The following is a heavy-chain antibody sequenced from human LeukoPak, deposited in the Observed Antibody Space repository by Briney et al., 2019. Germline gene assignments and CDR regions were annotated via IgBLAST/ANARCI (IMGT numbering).Heavy chain of an antibody. Sequence: SETLSLTCTVSGGSISSYYWSWIRQPPGKGLEWIGYIYYSGSTNYNPSLKSRVSMSVDTSRNQFSLKLSSVTAADTAVYYCARLLRNSGSHFDYWGQGTLVTVSS. J-gene: IGHJ4*02. D-gene: IGHD1-26*01. CDR3: ARLLRNSGSHFDY. V-gene: IGHV4-59*08. CDR2: IYYSGST. CDR1: GGSISSYY.